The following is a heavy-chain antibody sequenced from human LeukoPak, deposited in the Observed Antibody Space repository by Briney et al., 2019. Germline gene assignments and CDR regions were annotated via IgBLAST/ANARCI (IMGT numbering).Heavy chain of an antibody. Sequence: GGSLRLSCAASGFIFSIYGMHWVRQAPGKVPEWVSYIDARSGITYYADSVQGRFTISRDNAQESVFLQMNSLRADDTAVYYCARTYDFGRGPPGDAFDNWGPGTLVTVSS. D-gene: IGHD3-3*01. CDR2: IDARSGIT. CDR1: GFIFSIYG. V-gene: IGHV3-48*01. CDR3: ARTYDFGRGPPGDAFDN. J-gene: IGHJ3*02.